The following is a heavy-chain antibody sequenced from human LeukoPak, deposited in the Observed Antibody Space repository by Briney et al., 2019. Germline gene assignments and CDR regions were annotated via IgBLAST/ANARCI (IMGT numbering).Heavy chain of an antibody. CDR1: GGSFSHYY. CDR3: ARAKAYNWFDP. CDR2: MFVSGDT. J-gene: IGHJ5*02. V-gene: IGHV4-4*07. Sequence: PSETLSLTCTSSGGSFSHYYWNWIRQPAGKGLEWVGRMFVSGDTIYNPSLKSRVTISVDTSKNQFSLKLSSVTAADTAVYYCARAKAYNWFDPWGQGTLVTVSS.